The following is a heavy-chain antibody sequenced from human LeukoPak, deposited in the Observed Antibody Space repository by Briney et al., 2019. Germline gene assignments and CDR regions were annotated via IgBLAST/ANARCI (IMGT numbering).Heavy chain of an antibody. CDR1: AYTFSNYV. Sequence: KPAETLSLTCIASAYTFSNYVMSWIRQPAGKGLEWIARINSRGSTTYNPFLRSRVTMSVDRTKNQFSLKLRSVTAADTAVYYCARAASGYSSRWSHFDQWGQGTLVTVSS. D-gene: IGHD6-13*01. V-gene: IGHV4-4*07. CDR3: ARAASGYSSRWSHFDQ. J-gene: IGHJ4*02. CDR2: INSRGST.